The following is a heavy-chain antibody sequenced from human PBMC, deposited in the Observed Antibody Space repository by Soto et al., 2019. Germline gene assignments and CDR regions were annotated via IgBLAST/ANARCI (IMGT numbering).Heavy chain of an antibody. CDR1: GFTFSSFV. V-gene: IGHV3-33*01. J-gene: IGHJ4*02. D-gene: IGHD3-16*01. Sequence: QVQLVEAGGGGVQPGRSLRLSCATSGFTFSSFVMHWVRQAPGKGLEWVAVLYHDGSNKYYADSVKGRFTISRDNSKSTLYLQMNSLRAEDTAVYYCASRVGAVDYWGQGTLVTVSS. CDR2: LYHDGSNK. CDR3: ASRVGAVDY.